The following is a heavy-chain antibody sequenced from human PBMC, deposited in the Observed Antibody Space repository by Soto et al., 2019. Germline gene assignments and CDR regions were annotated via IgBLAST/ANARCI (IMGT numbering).Heavy chain of an antibody. D-gene: IGHD3-16*02. Sequence: SETLSLTCAVYGGSFSGYYWSWIRQPPGKGLEWIGEINHSGGTNYNPSLKSRVTISVDTSKNQFSLKLSSVTAADTAVYYCARRYYDYIWGSYRPPEDWFDPWGQGTLVTVSS. CDR1: GGSFSGYY. J-gene: IGHJ5*02. V-gene: IGHV4-34*01. CDR3: ARRYYDYIWGSYRPPEDWFDP. CDR2: INHSGGT.